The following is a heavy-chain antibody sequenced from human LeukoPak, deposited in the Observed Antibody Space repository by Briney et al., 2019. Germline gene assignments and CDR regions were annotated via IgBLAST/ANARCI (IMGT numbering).Heavy chain of an antibody. CDR3: AKDDEEIRGQFDY. V-gene: IGHV3-23*01. CDR2: IGGSGGTT. Sequence: PGGSLRLSCAASGFTFSSYAMSWVRQAPGKGLEWVSAIGGSGGTTYYADSVKGRFTISRDNSKNTLYLQMNSLRAEDTAVYYCAKDDEEIRGQFDYWGQGTLVTVSS. J-gene: IGHJ4*02. D-gene: IGHD3/OR15-3a*01. CDR1: GFTFSSYA.